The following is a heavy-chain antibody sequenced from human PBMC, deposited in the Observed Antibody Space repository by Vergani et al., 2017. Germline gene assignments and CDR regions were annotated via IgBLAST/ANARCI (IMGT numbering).Heavy chain of an antibody. CDR3: ARALGDYGGAFDI. D-gene: IGHD4-17*01. CDR2: IYYSGST. Sequence: QVQLQESGPGLVKPSETLSLTCTVSGGSISSYYWSWIRQPPGKGLEWIGYIYYSGSTNYNPSLKSRVTISVDTSKNQFSLKLSSVTAADTAVYYCARALGDYGGAFDIWGQGTMVTVSS. J-gene: IGHJ3*02. CDR1: GGSISSYY. V-gene: IGHV4-59*01.